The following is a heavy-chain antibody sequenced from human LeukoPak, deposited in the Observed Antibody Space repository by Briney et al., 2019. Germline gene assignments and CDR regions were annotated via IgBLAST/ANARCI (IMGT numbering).Heavy chain of an antibody. Sequence: SETLSLTCTVPGGSISSGXXYXXXIRQXXXKXLXXIGYXXXXGSTYYNPSLKSRVTISVDTSKNQFSLKLSSVTAADTAVYYCAGANVLRYFDWLLAPPYYWGQGTLVTVSS. J-gene: IGHJ4*02. D-gene: IGHD3-9*01. CDR1: GGSISSGXXY. CDR2: XXXXGST. CDR3: AGANVLRYFDWLLAPPYY. V-gene: IGHV4-31*03.